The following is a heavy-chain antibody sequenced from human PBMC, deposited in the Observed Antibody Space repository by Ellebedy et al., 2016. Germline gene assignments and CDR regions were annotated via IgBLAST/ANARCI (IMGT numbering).Heavy chain of an antibody. CDR1: GFTFSDYY. D-gene: IGHD3-16*01. V-gene: IGHV3-11*01. J-gene: IGHJ6*03. CDR2: ISGSGSTI. Sequence: GGSLRLSXAASGFTFSDYYMSWIRQAPGKGLEWVSYISGSGSTIYNADSVKGRFTISRDNAKNSLYLQMNSLRDEDTAVYYCARNYDHYDYPRYMDVWGIGTTVTVSS. CDR3: ARNYDHYDYPRYMDV.